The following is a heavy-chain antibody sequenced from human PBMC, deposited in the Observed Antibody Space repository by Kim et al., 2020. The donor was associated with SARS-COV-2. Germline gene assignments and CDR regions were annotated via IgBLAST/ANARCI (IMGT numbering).Heavy chain of an antibody. CDR2: IYYSGST. Sequence: SETLPLTCTVSGGSISSYYWSWIRQPPGKGLEWIGYIYYSGSTNYNPSLKSRVTISVDTSKNQFSLKLSSVTAADTAVYYCARDQQWLFDPWGQGTLVTVSS. CDR1: GGSISSYY. CDR3: ARDQQWLFDP. V-gene: IGHV4-59*01. D-gene: IGHD6-19*01. J-gene: IGHJ5*02.